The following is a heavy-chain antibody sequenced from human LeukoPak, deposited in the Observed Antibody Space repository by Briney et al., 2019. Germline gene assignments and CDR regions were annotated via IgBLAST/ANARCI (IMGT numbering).Heavy chain of an antibody. V-gene: IGHV4-4*02. J-gene: IGHJ4*02. CDR1: GGSISSSNW. D-gene: IGHD6-13*01. Sequence: SGTLSLTCAVSGGSISSSNWWSWVRQPPGKGLEWIGEIYHSGSTNYNPSLKSRVTISVDKSKNQFSLKLSSVTAADTAVYYCARVRVLAAAATWYYFDYWGQGTLVTVSS. CDR3: ARVRVLAAAATWYYFDY. CDR2: IYHSGST.